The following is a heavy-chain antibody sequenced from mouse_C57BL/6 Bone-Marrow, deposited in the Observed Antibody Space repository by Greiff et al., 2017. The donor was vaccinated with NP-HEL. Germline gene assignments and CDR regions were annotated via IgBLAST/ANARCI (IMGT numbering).Heavy chain of an antibody. V-gene: IGHV1-64*01. CDR2: IHPNSGST. D-gene: IGHD2-4*01. CDR3: ARGDIYYDFPFAY. J-gene: IGHJ3*01. CDR1: GYTFTSYW. Sequence: VQLQQPGAELVKPGASVKLSCKASGYTFTSYWMHWVKQRPGQGLEWIGMIHPNSGSTNYNEKFKSKATLTVDKSSSTAYMQLSSLTSEDSAVYYCARGDIYYDFPFAYWGQGTLVTVSA.